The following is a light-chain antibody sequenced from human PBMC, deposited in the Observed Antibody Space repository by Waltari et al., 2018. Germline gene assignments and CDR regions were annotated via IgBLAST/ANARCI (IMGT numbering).Light chain of an antibody. CDR3: SSYAGSNNYVL. CDR2: EVN. CDR1: SSDVGGYNY. Sequence: QSALTQPPSASGSPGQSVTISCTGTSSDVGGYNYVSWYQQHPGKAPKLMIYEVNNRPSGFPYRFAGAKSCNTASLTVSGLQAEDEADYYCSSYAGSNNYVLFGGGTKLTVL. V-gene: IGLV2-8*01. J-gene: IGLJ2*01.